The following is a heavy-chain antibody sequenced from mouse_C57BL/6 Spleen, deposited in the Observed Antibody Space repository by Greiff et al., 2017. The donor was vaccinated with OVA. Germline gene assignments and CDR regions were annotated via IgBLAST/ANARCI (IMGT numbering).Heavy chain of an antibody. CDR1: GFTFSSYA. V-gene: IGHV5-4*03. Sequence: EVNLVESGGGLVKPGGSLKLSCAASGFTFSSYAMSWVRQTPEKRLEWVATISDGGSYTYYPDNVKGRFTISRDNAKNNLYLQMSHLKSEDTAMYYCARAGDDYGFAYWGQGTLVTVSA. CDR3: ARAGDDYGFAY. J-gene: IGHJ3*01. CDR2: ISDGGSYT. D-gene: IGHD2-4*01.